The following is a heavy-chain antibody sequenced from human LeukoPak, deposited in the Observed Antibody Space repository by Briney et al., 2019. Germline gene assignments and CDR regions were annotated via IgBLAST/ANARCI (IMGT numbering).Heavy chain of an antibody. J-gene: IGHJ6*03. Sequence: ASVKVSCKASGYTFTAYYMHWVRQAPGQGLEWMGWINPDSGGTNYAQKFQGRVTMTRDTSISTAYMELNRLTSDDTAVYYCARGLDSSSWYYYYYYYYMDVWGKGTTVTISS. V-gene: IGHV1-2*02. D-gene: IGHD6-13*01. CDR2: INPDSGGT. CDR1: GYTFTAYY. CDR3: ARGLDSSSWYYYYYYYYMDV.